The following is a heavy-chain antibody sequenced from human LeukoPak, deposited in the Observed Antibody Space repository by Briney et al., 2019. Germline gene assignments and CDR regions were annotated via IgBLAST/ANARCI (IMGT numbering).Heavy chain of an antibody. D-gene: IGHD3-10*01. Sequence: GGSLRLSCAASGFGFSTSWMHWVRQAPGKGLVWVARINGDGSTTNYADSVQGRFTISRDTAKNTLFLQMNSLGAEDTAVYYCIGTGTYSYWGQGTLVTVSS. CDR2: INGDGSTT. J-gene: IGHJ4*02. CDR3: IGTGTYSY. V-gene: IGHV3-74*01. CDR1: GFGFSTSW.